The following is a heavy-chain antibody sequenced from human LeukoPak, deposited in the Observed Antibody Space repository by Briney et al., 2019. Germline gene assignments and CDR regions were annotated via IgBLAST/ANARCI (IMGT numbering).Heavy chain of an antibody. D-gene: IGHD5-24*01. V-gene: IGHV3-21*01. CDR2: ISKNSGYI. CDR3: ARARRDGNNNAGY. Sequence: AGGSLRLSCAASGFTFSSYSMNWVRQAPGKGLEWVSSISKNSGYIYYADSVKGRFTISRDNAKNSQYLQMNSLRVEDTAVYYCARARRDGNNNAGYWGQGTLVTVSS. J-gene: IGHJ4*02. CDR1: GFTFSSYS.